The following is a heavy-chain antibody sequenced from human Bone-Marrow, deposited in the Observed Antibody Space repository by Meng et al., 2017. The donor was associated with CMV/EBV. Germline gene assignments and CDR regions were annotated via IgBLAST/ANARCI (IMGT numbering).Heavy chain of an antibody. CDR1: EGTFNNLA. V-gene: IGHV1-69*13. Sequence: SVKVSCKASEGTFNNLAIHWVRQTPGQGLEWMGGIVLIFGSANYAQKFQGRVTISADESTSTVYMELGNLRSEDTAVYYCATEGKVTLMNYFDPWGQGTQVTVSS. J-gene: IGHJ5*02. CDR3: ATEGKVTLMNYFDP. CDR2: IVLIFGSA. D-gene: IGHD4-23*01.